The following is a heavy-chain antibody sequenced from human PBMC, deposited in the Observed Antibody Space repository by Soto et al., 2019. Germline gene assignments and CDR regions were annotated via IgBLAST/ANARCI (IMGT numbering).Heavy chain of an antibody. CDR1: GFTFSSYG. CDR2: ISYDGSNK. Sequence: GGSLRLSCAASGFTFSSYGMHWVRQAPGKGLEWVAVISYDGSNKYYADSVKGRFTISRDNSKNTLYLQMNSLRAEDTAVYYCAKDFRYCTNGVCFYYMDVWGKGTTVTVSS. D-gene: IGHD2-8*01. CDR3: AKDFRYCTNGVCFYYMDV. J-gene: IGHJ6*03. V-gene: IGHV3-30*18.